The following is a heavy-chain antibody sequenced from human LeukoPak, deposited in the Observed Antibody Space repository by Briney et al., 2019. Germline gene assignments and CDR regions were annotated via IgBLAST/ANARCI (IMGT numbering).Heavy chain of an antibody. CDR2: IRAHDGDT. CDR3: ARGEFICTINTCYASALDS. CDR1: GYTFTSYA. Sequence: ASVKVSCKASGYTFTSYAISWVRQAPGQGLEWMGWIRAHDGDTNHAQQLQGRVTMTTDTSTRTAYMELRSLRSEDTAVYYCARGEFICTINTCYASALDSWGQGTLVTVSS. V-gene: IGHV1-18*01. J-gene: IGHJ4*02. D-gene: IGHD2-2*01.